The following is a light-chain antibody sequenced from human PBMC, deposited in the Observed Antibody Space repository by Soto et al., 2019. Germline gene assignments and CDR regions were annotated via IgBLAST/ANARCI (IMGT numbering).Light chain of an antibody. CDR1: QSVTYN. V-gene: IGKV3-15*01. Sequence: EIVMTQSPATLSVSPGARVTLSCRATQSVTYNLAWYQQKPGQAPRLLIYGASTRPTGIPARFSGRGSGTEFTLTISSLQSEDFAVYYCQQYINWPRTFGQGTKVDIK. J-gene: IGKJ1*01. CDR2: GAS. CDR3: QQYINWPRT.